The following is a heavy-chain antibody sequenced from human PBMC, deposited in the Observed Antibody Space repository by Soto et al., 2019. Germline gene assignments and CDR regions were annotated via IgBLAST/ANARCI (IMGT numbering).Heavy chain of an antibody. CDR1: GFTVSSNS. CDR2: IYTDGGT. J-gene: IGHJ4*02. Sequence: GGSLRLSCAASGFTVSSNSMSWVRQAPGKGLEWVSLIYTDGGTYYGDSVKGRFTISRDTSKNTLSLQMTSLRADDTAVYYCARDNSMLGAPFHYWGQGTLVTVSS. V-gene: IGHV3-53*01. D-gene: IGHD3-16*01. CDR3: ARDNSMLGAPFHY.